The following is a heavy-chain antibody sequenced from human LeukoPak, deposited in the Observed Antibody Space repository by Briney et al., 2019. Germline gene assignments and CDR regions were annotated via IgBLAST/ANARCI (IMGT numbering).Heavy chain of an antibody. D-gene: IGHD3-22*01. V-gene: IGHV3-33*06. CDR3: AKDPLWLGYYDSSGTGAFDI. CDR2: IWYDGSNK. J-gene: IGHJ3*02. CDR1: GFTFSSYG. Sequence: GRSLRLSCAASGFTFSSYGMHWVRQAPGKGLEWVAVIWYDGSNKYYADSVKGRFTISRDNSKNTLYLQINSLRAEDTAVYYCAKDPLWLGYYDSSGTGAFDIWGQGTMVTVSS.